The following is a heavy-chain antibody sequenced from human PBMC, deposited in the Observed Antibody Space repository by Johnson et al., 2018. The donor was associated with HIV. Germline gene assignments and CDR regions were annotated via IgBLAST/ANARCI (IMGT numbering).Heavy chain of an antibody. V-gene: IGHV3-30*02. CDR2: IRYDGDIT. J-gene: IGHJ3*02. Sequence: QVQLVESGGGVIQPGGSLRLSCAASGFTFSNYGMHWVRQAPGKGLEWVAFIRYDGDITYYVESVKGRFTISRDNSKNTLYLQMNSLRTEDTAMFYCAKGHSSGYPKDAFDIWGQGTIVTVSS. CDR1: GFTFSNYG. CDR3: AKGHSSGYPKDAFDI. D-gene: IGHD3-22*01.